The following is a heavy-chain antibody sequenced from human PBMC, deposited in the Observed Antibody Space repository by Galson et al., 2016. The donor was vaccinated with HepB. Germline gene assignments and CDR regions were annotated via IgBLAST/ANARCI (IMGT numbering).Heavy chain of an antibody. CDR2: INPTDSDT. CDR1: GYRFTTYW. V-gene: IGHV5-51*01. Sequence: QSGAEVKKPGESLKISCRGSGYRFTTYWIGWVRQMPGKGLEWLGIINPTDSDTRYSPSFQGQVTISADKTISTAYLQWSSLKASDPAMYYCARHWDSGSFDLDYWGQGTLVTVSS. D-gene: IGHD3-10*01. CDR3: ARHWDSGSFDLDY. J-gene: IGHJ4*02.